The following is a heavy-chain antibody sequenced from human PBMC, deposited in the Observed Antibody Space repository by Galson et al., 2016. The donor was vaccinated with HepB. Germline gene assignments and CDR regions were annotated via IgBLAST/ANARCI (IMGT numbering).Heavy chain of an antibody. CDR2: ISPDGRST. D-gene: IGHD1-1*01. Sequence: SLRLSCAVSGFTFSSYWMHWVRQAPGKGLVWVSRISPDGRSTSYADSVKGRFTISRDNAKNTLYLQMNSMRAEDTDVYYCARVDLYNKPTGYWGQGTLVTVSS. CDR1: GFTFSSYW. CDR3: ARVDLYNKPTGY. J-gene: IGHJ4*02. V-gene: IGHV3-74*01.